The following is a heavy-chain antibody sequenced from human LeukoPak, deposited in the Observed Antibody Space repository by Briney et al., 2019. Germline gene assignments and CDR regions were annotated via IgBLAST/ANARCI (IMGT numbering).Heavy chain of an antibody. CDR1: GFIFSSYA. V-gene: IGHV3-30-3*01. Sequence: PGGSLRLSRSASGFIFSSYAMHWVRQAPGKGLEWVAVISYDGSNKYYADSVKGRFTISRDNSKNTLYLEMDSLRSEDMAVYYCARGRLRGIAAAATAWGQGTLVTVSS. CDR2: ISYDGSNK. D-gene: IGHD6-13*01. CDR3: ARGRLRGIAAAATA. J-gene: IGHJ4*02.